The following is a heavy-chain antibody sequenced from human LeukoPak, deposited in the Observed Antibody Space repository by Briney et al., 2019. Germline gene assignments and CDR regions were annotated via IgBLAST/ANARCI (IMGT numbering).Heavy chain of an antibody. CDR2: IGSSGGPI. Sequence: SGGSLRLSCAASGFTFSTYEMNWVRHAPGKGLEWVSYIGSSGGPIYYTDSVKGGFTVSRDNSKNTLYLQMTSLRAEDTGVYYCPRDPFDYWGQGTLVTVSS. CDR3: PRDPFDY. V-gene: IGHV3-48*03. J-gene: IGHJ4*02. CDR1: GFTFSTYE.